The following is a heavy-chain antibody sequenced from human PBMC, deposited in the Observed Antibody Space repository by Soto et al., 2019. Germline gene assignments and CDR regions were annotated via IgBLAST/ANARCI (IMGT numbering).Heavy chain of an antibody. Sequence: QVQLVQSGAEVKKPGASVKVSCRTSGYTFTSFGITWVRQAPGQGLEWMGWITAYNGNTNYAQNLQGRVTMTTDTSTSTAYLELRSRTSDDTAVYYCARGVAGTKYWGQGTLVTVSS. CDR2: ITAYNGNT. CDR3: ARGVAGTKY. CDR1: GYTFTSFG. J-gene: IGHJ4*02. D-gene: IGHD6-19*01. V-gene: IGHV1-18*01.